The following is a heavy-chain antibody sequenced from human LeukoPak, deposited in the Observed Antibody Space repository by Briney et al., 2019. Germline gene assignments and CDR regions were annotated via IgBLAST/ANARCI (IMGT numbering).Heavy chain of an antibody. V-gene: IGHV3-21*01. CDR3: ARNYDSSGYPH. CDR1: GFTFSSYN. J-gene: IGHJ4*02. D-gene: IGHD3-22*01. Sequence: GGSLRLSCAASGFTFSSYNMNWVRQAPGKGLEWVSSISSSSSYIYYADSVKGRFTISRDNAKNSLYLQMNSLRAEDTAVYYCARNYDSSGYPHWGQGTLVTVSS. CDR2: ISSSSSYI.